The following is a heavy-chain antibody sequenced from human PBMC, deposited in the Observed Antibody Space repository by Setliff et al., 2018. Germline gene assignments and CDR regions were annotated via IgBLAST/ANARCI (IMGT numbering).Heavy chain of an antibody. CDR1: GGSISNYY. Sequence: SETLSLTCTVSGGSISNYYWSWIRQPAGKGLEWIGRIYTSGSTNYNPSLKSRVTMSVDTSKNQFSLKLSSVTAADMAVYHCAREQWLDPPGYYYMDVWAKGTTVTVSS. CDR2: IYTSGST. V-gene: IGHV4-4*07. CDR3: AREQWLDPPGYYYMDV. D-gene: IGHD6-19*01. J-gene: IGHJ6*03.